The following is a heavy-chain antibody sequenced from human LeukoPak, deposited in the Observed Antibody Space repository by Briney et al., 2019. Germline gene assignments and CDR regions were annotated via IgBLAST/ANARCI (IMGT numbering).Heavy chain of an antibody. CDR2: ISGSGGST. CDR3: AKAITDVTIFGVVIINFDY. Sequence: GGSLRLSCAASGFTFSSYAMSWVRQAPGKGLEWVSAISGSGGSTYYADSVKGRFTISRDDSKNTLYLQMNSLRAEDTAVYHCAKAITDVTIFGVVIINFDYWGQGTLVTVSS. D-gene: IGHD3-3*01. V-gene: IGHV3-23*01. CDR1: GFTFSSYA. J-gene: IGHJ4*02.